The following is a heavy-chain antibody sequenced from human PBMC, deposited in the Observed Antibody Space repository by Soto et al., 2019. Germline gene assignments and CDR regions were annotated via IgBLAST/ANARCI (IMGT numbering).Heavy chain of an antibody. CDR3: ARDLATMTGRYESRPTDYGMDV. Sequence: PTETLSLTCTVSGGSISGYYWSWIRQPPGKGLEWIGYMYKTGSTVYNPSFKSRVTISVDTSKNQFSLKLNSVTAADTAVYYCARDLATMTGRYESRPTDYGMDVWGQGTTVTVSS. CDR2: MYKTGST. CDR1: GGSISGYY. D-gene: IGHD3-22*01. V-gene: IGHV4-59*01. J-gene: IGHJ6*02.